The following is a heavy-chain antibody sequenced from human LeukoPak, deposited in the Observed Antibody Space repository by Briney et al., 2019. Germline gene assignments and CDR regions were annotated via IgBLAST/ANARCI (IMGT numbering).Heavy chain of an antibody. V-gene: IGHV4-34*01. CDR3: ARGARIIMVRGAILRAFDP. Sequence: SETLSLTCAVYGGSFSGYYWSWIRQPPGKGLEWIGEINHSGSTNYNPSLKSRVTISVDTSKNQFSLKLSSVTAADTAVYYCARGARIIMVRGAILRAFDPWGQGTLVTVSS. J-gene: IGHJ5*02. CDR2: INHSGST. CDR1: GGSFSGYY. D-gene: IGHD3-10*01.